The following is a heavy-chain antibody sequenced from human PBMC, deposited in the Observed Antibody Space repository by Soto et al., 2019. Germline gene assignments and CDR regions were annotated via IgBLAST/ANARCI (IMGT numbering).Heavy chain of an antibody. CDR2: IYYSGST. V-gene: IGHV4-39*01. Sequence: QLPLQESGAGLVKPSETLSLTCTISGGSISSSGYYWGWIRQPPGKGLEWIGNIYYSGSTNYNPSLKSRVTISVDTSKNQFSLKVSSVTAAATAVYYCARRSYYGSGSIFDYWGQGTPVTVSS. CDR1: GGSISSSGYY. J-gene: IGHJ4*02. CDR3: ARRSYYGSGSIFDY. D-gene: IGHD3-10*01.